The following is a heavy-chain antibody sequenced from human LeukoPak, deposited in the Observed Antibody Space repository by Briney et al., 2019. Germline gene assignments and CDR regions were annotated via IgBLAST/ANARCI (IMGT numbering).Heavy chain of an antibody. CDR2: ISGSGGST. CDR1: GFTFSSYG. V-gene: IGHV3-23*01. CDR3: AKDATPALGTVYMDV. J-gene: IGHJ6*03. D-gene: IGHD6-13*01. Sequence: PGGSLRLSCAASGFTFSSYGMSWVRQAPGKGLEWVSAISGSGGSTYYADSVKGRFTISRDNDKNSIYLQMNSLRAEDTAVYYCAKDATPALGTVYMDVWGKGTTVTISS.